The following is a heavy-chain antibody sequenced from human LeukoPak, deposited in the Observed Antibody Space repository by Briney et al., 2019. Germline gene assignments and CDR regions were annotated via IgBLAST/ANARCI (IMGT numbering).Heavy chain of an antibody. CDR1: GGSISNYY. J-gene: IGHJ4*02. D-gene: IGHD4-17*01. V-gene: IGHV4-59*08. Sequence: SETLSLTCIVSGGSISNYYWSWIRQPPGKGLEWIGYIFSTGGSHYNPSLQSRVTILVDTSKNQVSLQLTSVTAADTAAYYCARHFDYGDYGDYFDFWGQGTPVAVSS. CDR2: IFSTGGS. CDR3: ARHFDYGDYGDYFDF.